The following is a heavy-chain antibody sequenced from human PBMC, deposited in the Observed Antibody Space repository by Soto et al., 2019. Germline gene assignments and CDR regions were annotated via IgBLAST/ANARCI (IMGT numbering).Heavy chain of an antibody. Sequence: QVQLVESGGGVVQPGRSLRLSCAASGFTFSSYAMHWVRQAPGKGLEWVAVISYDGSNKYYADYVKGRFTISRDNSRNTLYLQINSLRAEDTAVYYWARSGYGDRGYYYGMDVWGQGTTVTVSS. J-gene: IGHJ6*02. V-gene: IGHV3-30-3*01. CDR3: ARSGYGDRGYYYGMDV. D-gene: IGHD4-17*01. CDR2: ISYDGSNK. CDR1: GFTFSSYA.